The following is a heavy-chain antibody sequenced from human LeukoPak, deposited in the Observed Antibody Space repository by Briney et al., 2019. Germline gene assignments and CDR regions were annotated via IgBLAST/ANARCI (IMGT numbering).Heavy chain of an antibody. J-gene: IGHJ3*02. CDR1: GFTFSSFW. Sequence: GGSLRLSCAASGFTFSSFWMYWVRQAPGKGLVWVSRINSGGSSIGYADSVKGRFTISRDNAKNTLFLRMNSLRAEDTAVYFCASGTRVGDIFDIWGQGTMVTVSS. CDR3: ASGTRVGDIFDI. CDR2: INSGGSSI. V-gene: IGHV3-74*01. D-gene: IGHD2-21*01.